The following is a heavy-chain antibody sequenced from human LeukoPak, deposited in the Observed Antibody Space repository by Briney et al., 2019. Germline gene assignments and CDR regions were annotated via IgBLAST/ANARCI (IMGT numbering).Heavy chain of an antibody. V-gene: IGHV3-7*01. J-gene: IGHJ4*02. CDR3: ARSSREAMYAYGSVFDY. CDR2: IKQDGTEK. Sequence: GGSLRLSCAGSGFTFSSHYMTWVRQAPGKGLEWVATIKQDGTEKHYVDSVSGRFTISRDNAKNSLLLQMNSLRAEDTAIYYCARSSREAMYAYGSVFDYWGQGTLVTVSS. D-gene: IGHD3-10*01. CDR1: GFTFSSHY.